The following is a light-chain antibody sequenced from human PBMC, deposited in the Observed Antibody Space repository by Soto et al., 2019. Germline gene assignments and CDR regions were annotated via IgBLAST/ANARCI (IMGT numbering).Light chain of an antibody. J-gene: IGKJ1*01. CDR3: QHYGTSLRT. CDR1: QSLSSTY. V-gene: IGKV3-20*01. Sequence: EIVLTQSPGTLSLSPGERATLSCRASQSLSSTYLAWYQQKPGQAPRLLIYGASSKATGIPDRFSGSGSGKDFALAISRLEPEDFAVYCCQHYGTSLRTFGQGTKVEIK. CDR2: GAS.